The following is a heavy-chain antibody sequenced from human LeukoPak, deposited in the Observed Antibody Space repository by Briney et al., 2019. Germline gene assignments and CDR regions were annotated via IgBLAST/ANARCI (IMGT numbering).Heavy chain of an antibody. D-gene: IGHD2-15*01. CDR2: IKQDGGEK. J-gene: IGHJ6*03. Sequence: PGGSLRLSCAASGFIFSNYWMTWVRPAPGKGLEWVATIKQDGGEKYYVDSVKGRFTISRDNAKNSLSLQMSSLRAEDTAVYYCAREVLSGGSKSYYYYMDVWGKGTTVTVSS. CDR3: AREVLSGGSKSYYYYMDV. CDR1: GFIFSNYW. V-gene: IGHV3-7*01.